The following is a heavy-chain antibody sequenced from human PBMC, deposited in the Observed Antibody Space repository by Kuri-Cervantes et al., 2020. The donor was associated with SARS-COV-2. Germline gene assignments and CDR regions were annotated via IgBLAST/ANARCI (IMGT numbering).Heavy chain of an antibody. CDR3: ARTAKTGQLRDY. V-gene: IGHV1-69*04. D-gene: IGHD2-21*02. CDR1: GGTFSSYA. Sequence: SGKVSCKASGGTFSSYAISWVRQAPGQGLEWMGRIIPILGTANYAQKFQGRVTIPADKSTSTAYMELSSLRSEDTAVYYCARTAKTGQLRDYWGQGTLVTVSS. CDR2: IIPILGTA. J-gene: IGHJ4*02.